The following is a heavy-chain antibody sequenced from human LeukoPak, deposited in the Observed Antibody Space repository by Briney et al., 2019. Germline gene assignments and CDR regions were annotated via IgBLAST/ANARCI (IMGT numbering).Heavy chain of an antibody. D-gene: IGHD3-10*01. CDR3: ARDRNYYGSGRFSGNWFDP. V-gene: IGHV4-59*12. CDR2: IYYSGST. CDR1: GGSISSYY. Sequence: SETLSLTCTVSGGSISSYYWSWIRQPPGKGLEWIGYIYYSGSTNYNPSLKSRVTISVDTSKNQFSLKLSSVTAADTAVYYCARDRNYYGSGRFSGNWFDPWGQGTLVTVSS. J-gene: IGHJ5*02.